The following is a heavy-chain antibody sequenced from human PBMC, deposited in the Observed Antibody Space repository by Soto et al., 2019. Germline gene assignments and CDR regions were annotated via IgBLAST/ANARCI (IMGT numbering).Heavy chain of an antibody. V-gene: IGHV3-23*01. CDR2: ISGSGGST. CDR3: AKDSGNRRGYSYGINWFDP. J-gene: IGHJ5*02. Sequence: EVQLLESGGGLVQPGGSLRLSCAASGFTFSSYAMSWVRQAPGKGLEWVSAISGSGGSTYYADSVKGRFTISRDNSKNTLYLKMNSLRAEDTAVYYCAKDSGNRRGYSYGINWFDPWGQGTLVTVSS. CDR1: GFTFSSYA. D-gene: IGHD5-18*01.